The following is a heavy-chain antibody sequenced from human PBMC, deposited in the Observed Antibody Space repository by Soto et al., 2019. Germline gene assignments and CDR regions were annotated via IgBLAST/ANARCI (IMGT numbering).Heavy chain of an antibody. J-gene: IGHJ4*02. CDR3: ARPWYSSSWPLFDY. D-gene: IGHD6-13*01. V-gene: IGHV1-18*01. CDR1: GYTFTSYG. CDR2: ISAYNGNT. Sequence: GASVKVSCKAFGYTFTSYGISWVRQAPGQGLEWMGWISAYNGNTNYAQKLQGRVTMTTDTSTSTVYMELSSPRSEDTAVYYCARPWYSSSWPLFDYWGQGTLVPVSS.